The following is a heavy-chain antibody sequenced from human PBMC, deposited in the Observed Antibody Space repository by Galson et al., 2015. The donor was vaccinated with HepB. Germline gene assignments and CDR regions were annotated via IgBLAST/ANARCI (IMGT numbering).Heavy chain of an antibody. CDR3: ATVKSDSSGFWFDP. CDR1: GSTLTELS. J-gene: IGHJ5*02. V-gene: IGHV1-24*01. D-gene: IGHD6-19*01. Sequence: SVKVSCKVSGSTLTELSMHWVRQAPGKGLEWMGGFDPEDGETIYAQKFRGRVTMTEDTSTDTAYMELSSLRSEDTAVYYCATVKSDSSGFWFDPWGQGTLVTVSS. CDR2: FDPEDGET.